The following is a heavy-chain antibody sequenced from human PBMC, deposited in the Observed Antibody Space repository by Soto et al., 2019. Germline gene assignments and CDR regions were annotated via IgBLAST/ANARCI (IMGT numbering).Heavy chain of an antibody. Sequence: GASVKVSCKASGYTFTGYYMHWVRQAPGQGLEWMGWINPNSGGTNYAQNFQGWVTMTRDTSISTAYMELSRLRSDDTAVYYCARDRTRVGARNVWVFEIWGQGTMVTVSS. CDR3: ARDRTRVGARNVWVFEI. CDR2: INPNSGGT. J-gene: IGHJ3*02. V-gene: IGHV1-2*04. D-gene: IGHD4-4*01. CDR1: GYTFTGYY.